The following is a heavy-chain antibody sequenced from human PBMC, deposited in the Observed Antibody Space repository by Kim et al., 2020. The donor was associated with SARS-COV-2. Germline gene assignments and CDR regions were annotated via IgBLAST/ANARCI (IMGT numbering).Heavy chain of an antibody. Sequence: QGFAGRFVFSLDPSVSTAYLQISSLKAEDTAVYYCARGEIGSSRFDYWGQGTLVTVSS. CDR3: ARGEIGSSRFDY. V-gene: IGHV7-4-1*02. D-gene: IGHD6-13*01. J-gene: IGHJ4*02.